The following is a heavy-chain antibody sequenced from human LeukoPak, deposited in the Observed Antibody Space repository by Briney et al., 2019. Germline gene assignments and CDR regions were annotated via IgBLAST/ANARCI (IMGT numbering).Heavy chain of an antibody. CDR3: AHRRGSSSSLIQNWFDP. J-gene: IGHJ5*02. CDR2: IYWNDDK. D-gene: IGHD6-6*01. Sequence: ESGPTLVKPTQTLTLTCTFSGFSLSTSGVGVGWIRQPPGKALEWLALIYWNDDKRYSPSLKSRLTITKDTSKNQVVLTMTNMDPVDTATYYCAHRRGSSSSLIQNWFDPWGQGTLVTVSS. V-gene: IGHV2-5*01. CDR1: GFSLSTSGVG.